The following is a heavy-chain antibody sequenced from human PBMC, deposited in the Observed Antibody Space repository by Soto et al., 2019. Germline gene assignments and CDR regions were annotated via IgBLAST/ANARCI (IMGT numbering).Heavy chain of an antibody. CDR2: IYYSGST. Sequence: PSETLSLTCTVSGGSISSYYWIWIRQPPGKGLEWIGYIYYSGSTNYNPSLKSRVTISVDTSKNQFSLKLSSVTAADTAVYYCARGKILTGMDVWGQGTTVTVSS. CDR3: ARGKILTGMDV. J-gene: IGHJ6*02. D-gene: IGHD3-9*01. CDR1: GGSISSYY. V-gene: IGHV4-59*01.